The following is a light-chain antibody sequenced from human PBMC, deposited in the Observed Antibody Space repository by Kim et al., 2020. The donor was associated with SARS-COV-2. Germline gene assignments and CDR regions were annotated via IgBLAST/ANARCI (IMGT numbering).Light chain of an antibody. CDR1: QSVSSC. CDR3: QQYSNLIT. V-gene: IGKV3-11*01. Sequence: LSLSPGERATLSCWASQSVSSCLAWYQRKPGQAPRLLVYDASNRATGIPARFSGSGSETDFTLTISSLEPEDFAVYYCQQYSNLITFGQGTRLEIK. CDR2: DAS. J-gene: IGKJ5*01.